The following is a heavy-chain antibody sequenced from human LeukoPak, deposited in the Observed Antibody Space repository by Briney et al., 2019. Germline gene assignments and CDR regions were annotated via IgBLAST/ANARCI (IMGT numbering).Heavy chain of an antibody. V-gene: IGHV4-38-2*01. CDR2: MYNSGST. Sequence: SETLSLTCDVSGYSISSGHYWGWIRQSPGKGLEWIASMYNSGSTYFESSLKSRVTISLDTPKNQFSLTLNSVTAAGTAVYYCARHVYGRHQLQAYHFDCWGQGILVTVSS. D-gene: IGHD2-2*01. CDR3: ARHVYGRHQLQAYHFDC. CDR1: GYSISSGHY. J-gene: IGHJ4*02.